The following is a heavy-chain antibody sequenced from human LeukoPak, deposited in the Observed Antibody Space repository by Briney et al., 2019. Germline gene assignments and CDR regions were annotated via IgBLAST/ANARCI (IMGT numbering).Heavy chain of an antibody. CDR3: ARDRSDDAFDI. CDR2: IYYSGST. J-gene: IGHJ3*02. CDR1: GGSISSYY. D-gene: IGHD3-3*01. Sequence: SETLSLTCTVSGGSISSYYWSWIRQPPGKGLEWIGYIYYSGSTNYNPSLKSRVTISVDTSKNQFSLKLSSVTAADTAAYYCARDRSDDAFDIWGQGTMVTVSS. V-gene: IGHV4-59*12.